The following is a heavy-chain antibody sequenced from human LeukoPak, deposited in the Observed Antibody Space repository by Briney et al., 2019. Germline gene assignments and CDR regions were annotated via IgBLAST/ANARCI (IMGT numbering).Heavy chain of an antibody. D-gene: IGHD6-19*01. V-gene: IGHV1-2*06. CDR3: AREYSSGWYGSYYYYYGMDV. J-gene: IGHJ6*02. CDR2: INPNSGGT. CDR1: GSTFTGYY. Sequence: ASVKVSCKASGSTFTGYYMHWVRQAPGQGLEWMGRINPNSGGTNYAQKFQGRVTMTRDTSISTAYMELSRLRSDDTAVYYCAREYSSGWYGSYYYYYGMDVWGQGTTVTVSS.